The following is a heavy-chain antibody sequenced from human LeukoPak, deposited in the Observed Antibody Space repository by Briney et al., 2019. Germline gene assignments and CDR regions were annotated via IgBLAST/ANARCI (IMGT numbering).Heavy chain of an antibody. CDR2: IKQDGSDK. Sequence: TGGSRRLSCAASGFIFSNYWMSWVRKAPGKGPEWVADIKQDGSDKYYVGSVKGRFTISRDNAKNSLYLQMNSLRAEDTAVYYCARDSRIQYGSGSYWGFDYWGQGILVTVSS. CDR1: GFIFSNYW. J-gene: IGHJ4*02. D-gene: IGHD3-10*01. CDR3: ARDSRIQYGSGSYWGFDY. V-gene: IGHV3-7*03.